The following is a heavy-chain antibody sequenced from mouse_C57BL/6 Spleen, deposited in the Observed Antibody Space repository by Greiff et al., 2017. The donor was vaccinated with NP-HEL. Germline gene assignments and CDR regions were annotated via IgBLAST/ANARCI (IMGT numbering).Heavy chain of an antibody. D-gene: IGHD1-1*01. J-gene: IGHJ2*01. CDR2: IHPNSGST. V-gene: IGHV1-64*01. CDR1: GYTFTSYW. CDR3: ARGGRYGSSYDLGY. Sequence: QVHVKQSGAELVKPGASVKLSCKASGYTFTSYWMHWVKQRPGQGLEWIGMIHPNSGSTNYNEKFKSKATLTVDKSSSTAYMQLSSLTSEDSAVYYCARGGRYGSSYDLGYWGQGTTLTVSS.